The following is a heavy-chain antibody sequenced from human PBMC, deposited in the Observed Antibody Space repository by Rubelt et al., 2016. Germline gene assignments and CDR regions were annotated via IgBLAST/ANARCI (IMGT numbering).Heavy chain of an antibody. V-gene: IGHV1-2*06. CDR1: GYPFTTYG. CDR2: INPNSGGT. CDR3: ARGIDAGVDY. J-gene: IGHJ4*02. D-gene: IGHD2-15*01. Sequence: QVQLVQSGAEVKRPGASVKVSCKASGYPFTTYGVTWVRQAPGQGLEWMGRINPNSGGTNYAQKFQGRVTMTRDTSISTAYMELSRLRSEDTAVYYCARGIDAGVDYWGQGTVLTVSS.